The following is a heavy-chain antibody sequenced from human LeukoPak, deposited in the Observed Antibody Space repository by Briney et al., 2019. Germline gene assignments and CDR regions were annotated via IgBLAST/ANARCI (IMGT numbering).Heavy chain of an antibody. CDR2: INYSGFT. J-gene: IGHJ4*02. D-gene: IGHD6-19*01. V-gene: IGHV4-59*08. Sequence: PSETLSLTCTVSGDSISGYYWSWIRQPPGKGLEWIGYINYSGFTKYNPSVKSRITLSVDTPKNQFSLNLTSVTAADTAIYYCARHVKIPVAGFDYWGQGTLVTVSS. CDR3: ARHVKIPVAGFDY. CDR1: GDSISGYY.